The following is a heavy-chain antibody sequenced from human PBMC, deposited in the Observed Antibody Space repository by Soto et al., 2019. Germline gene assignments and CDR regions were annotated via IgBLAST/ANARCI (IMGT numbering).Heavy chain of an antibody. CDR3: TRDRNPSYYYDSSGYRPDY. CDR2: IRSKAYGGTT. D-gene: IGHD3-22*01. V-gene: IGHV3-49*03. CDR1: GFTFGDYA. J-gene: IGHJ4*02. Sequence: GGSLRLSCTASGFTFGDYAMSWFRQAPGKWLEWVGFIRSKAYGGTTEYAASVKGRFTISRDDSKSIAYLQMNSLKTEDTAVYYCTRDRNPSYYYDSSGYRPDYWGQGXLVTVHS.